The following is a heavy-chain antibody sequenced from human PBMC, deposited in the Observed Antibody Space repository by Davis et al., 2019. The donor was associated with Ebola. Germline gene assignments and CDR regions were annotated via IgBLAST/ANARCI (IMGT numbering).Heavy chain of an antibody. CDR2: IIPIFGTA. J-gene: IGHJ3*02. D-gene: IGHD3-22*01. CDR1: GGTFSSYA. V-gene: IGHV1-69*13. CDR3: ARDYYDSSGRDAFDI. Sequence: SVKVSCKASGGTFSSYAISWVRQAPGQGLEWMGGIIPIFGTANYAQKFQGRVTITADESTSTAYMELSSLRSEDTAVYYCARDYYDSSGRDAFDIWGQGTMVTVPS.